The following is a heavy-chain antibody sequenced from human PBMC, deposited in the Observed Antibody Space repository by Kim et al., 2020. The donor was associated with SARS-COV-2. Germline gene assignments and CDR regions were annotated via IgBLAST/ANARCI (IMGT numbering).Heavy chain of an antibody. CDR2: IKHDGNEK. J-gene: IGHJ5*02. CDR1: GFSFNDYW. CDR3: TRALSGSGRGFDP. V-gene: IGHV3-7*05. Sequence: GGSLRLSCAACGFSFNDYWMTWIRQAPGKGLEWVAGIKHDGNEKLNADSVKGRFTISRDNAKTSVYLQMNSLRVEDMAVYYCTRALSGSGRGFDPWGQGTLVTVSS. D-gene: IGHD3-10*01.